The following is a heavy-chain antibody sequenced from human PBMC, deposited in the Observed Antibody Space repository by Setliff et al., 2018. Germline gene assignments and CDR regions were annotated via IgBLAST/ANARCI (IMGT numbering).Heavy chain of an antibody. CDR3: ARDTSGRLDFDY. D-gene: IGHD6-19*01. V-gene: IGHV1-69*13. Sequence: RASVKVSCKASGGTFRTDGFSWVRQAPGQGLEWMGRIIPVLGTAKYAQKFQGTVTITADESTTTAYMELRSLRTEDTAIYYCARDTSGRLDFDYWGQGTPVTVSS. J-gene: IGHJ4*02. CDR2: IIPVLGTA. CDR1: GGTFRTDG.